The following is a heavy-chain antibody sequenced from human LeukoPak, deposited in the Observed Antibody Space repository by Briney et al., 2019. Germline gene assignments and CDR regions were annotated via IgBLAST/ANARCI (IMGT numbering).Heavy chain of an antibody. V-gene: IGHV3-43D*03. CDR2: ISWDGGLT. CDR1: GFTFDDYA. CDR3: AKPRRGTITTGPAYTH. D-gene: IGHD4-11*01. J-gene: IGHJ4*02. Sequence: PGGSLRLSCAASGFTFDDYAMHWVRQAPGKGLEWVSLISWDGGLTYYADSMEGRFTISRDNSKNSLYLQMNSLRTEDTALYYCAKPRRGTITTGPAYTHWGQGTLATASS.